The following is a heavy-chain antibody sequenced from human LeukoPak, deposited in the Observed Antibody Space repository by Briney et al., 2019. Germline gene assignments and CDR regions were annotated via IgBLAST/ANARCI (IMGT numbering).Heavy chain of an antibody. CDR2: IKSKTDGGTT. J-gene: IGHJ6*03. Sequence: GGSLRLSCAASGITFSNAWMSWVRQAPGKGLEWVGRIKSKTDGGTTDYAAPVKDRFTISRDDSKNTLYLQMNSLKTEDTAVYYCTTYVGAYSNWGDYYYYYMDVWGKGTTVTVSS. CDR3: TTYVGAYSNWGDYYYYYMDV. V-gene: IGHV3-15*01. CDR1: GITFSNAW. D-gene: IGHD4-11*01.